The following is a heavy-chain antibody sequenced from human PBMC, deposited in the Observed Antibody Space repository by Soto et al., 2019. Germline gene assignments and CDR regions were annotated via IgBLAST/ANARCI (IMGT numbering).Heavy chain of an antibody. CDR1: GGTFSSYT. V-gene: IGHV1-69*02. D-gene: IGHD4-17*01. J-gene: IGHJ4*02. CDR3: ALSGQMTTVTPPFD. Sequence: GASVKVSCKACGGTFSSYTMSCVRPAHGQGLEWMGRIIPILGIANYAQKFQGRVTITADKSTSTAYMELSSLRSEDTAVYYCALSGQMTTVTPPFDWGQGTLVTVSS. CDR2: IIPILGIA.